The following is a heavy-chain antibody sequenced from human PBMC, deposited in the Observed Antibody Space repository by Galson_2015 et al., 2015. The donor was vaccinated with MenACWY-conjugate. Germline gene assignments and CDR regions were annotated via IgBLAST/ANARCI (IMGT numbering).Heavy chain of an antibody. CDR3: SRGSGDYSTSSGGSPFDS. V-gene: IGHV1-46*03. CDR2: INPRVGST. J-gene: IGHJ4*02. CDR1: GYTFPSFY. D-gene: IGHD6-6*01. Sequence: SVKVSCKASGYTFPSFYMHWVRQAPGQGLEWMAIINPRVGSTTYAQTFQGRLTMTGDTSTSTVYMELSSLRSEDTAVYYCSRGSGDYSTSSGGSPFDSWGQGTLVTVSS.